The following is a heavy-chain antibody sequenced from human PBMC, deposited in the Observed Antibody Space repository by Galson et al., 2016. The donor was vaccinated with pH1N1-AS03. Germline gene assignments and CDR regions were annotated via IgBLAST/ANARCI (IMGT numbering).Heavy chain of an antibody. Sequence: SLRLSCAASGFTFSSYSMHWVRQAPGKGLEWVALISYAGSNKYYADSVKGRFTISRDNSRNTPFLQVSSLRPADTAVYYCAREAQEFVLVTARSLDLDYWGQGTLVTVSS. CDR2: ISYAGSNK. CDR3: AREAQEFVLVTARSLDLDY. J-gene: IGHJ4*02. D-gene: IGHD2-21*02. V-gene: IGHV3-30-3*01. CDR1: GFTFSSYS.